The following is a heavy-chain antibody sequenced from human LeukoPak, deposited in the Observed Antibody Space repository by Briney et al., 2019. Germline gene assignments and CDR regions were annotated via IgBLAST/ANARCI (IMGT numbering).Heavy chain of an antibody. J-gene: IGHJ3*02. CDR1: GFTFSSYS. CDR2: ISSSSSYI. V-gene: IGHV3-21*01. Sequence: GGSLRLSCAASGFTFSSYSMNWVRQAPGKGLEWVSSISSSSSYIYYADSVKGRFTISRDNAKNSLYLQMNSLRAEDTAVYYCARALGARVVAAIPGDAFDIWGQGTMVTVSS. D-gene: IGHD2-15*01. CDR3: ARALGARVVAAIPGDAFDI.